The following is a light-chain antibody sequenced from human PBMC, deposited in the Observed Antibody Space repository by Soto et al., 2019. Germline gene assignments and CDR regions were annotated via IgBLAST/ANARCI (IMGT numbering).Light chain of an antibody. CDR2: GAS. CDR1: QSISIK. J-gene: IGKJ2*01. V-gene: IGKV3D-15*01. Sequence: EIVMTQSPATLSVSPGERATLSCRASQSISIKVAWYQQKPGQAPRLLIYGASTRATGIPARFSGSGSGTEFILTISSLQSEDFAVYYCLQYYRWSTCGHGTKLEIK. CDR3: LQYYRWST.